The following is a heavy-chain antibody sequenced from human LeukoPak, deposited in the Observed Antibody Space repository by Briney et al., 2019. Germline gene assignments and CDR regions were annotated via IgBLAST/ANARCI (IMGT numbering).Heavy chain of an antibody. CDR2: IYWDDDK. J-gene: IGHJ4*02. Sequence: SGPTLVKPTQTLMLTRSYSGFSLSTNGMAVGWVRQPPGKALEWLALIYWDDDKRYSPSLESSLSIIKDTSKNLVVLVMANVDPVDTATYYCAHSSVDSGYAFEHWGQGTLITVSS. CDR1: GFSLSTNGMA. CDR3: AHSSVDSGYAFEH. V-gene: IGHV2-5*02. D-gene: IGHD3-22*01.